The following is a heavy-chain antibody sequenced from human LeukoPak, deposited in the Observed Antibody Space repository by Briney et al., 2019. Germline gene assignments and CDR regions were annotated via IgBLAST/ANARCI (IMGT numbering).Heavy chain of an antibody. Sequence: PGGSLRLSCAPSGFTFSSYDMSWVRQAPGKGREWVSGASGSGGSRNYADSVKGRLTISRDNSEKTLYLQMNSLRAEDTAVYFCARDRRMRVRGYGKTGTTALDYWGQGTLVTVSS. D-gene: IGHD1-7*01. J-gene: IGHJ4*02. CDR3: ARDRRMRVRGYGKTGTTALDY. CDR2: ASGSGGSR. CDR1: GFTFSSYD. V-gene: IGHV3-23*01.